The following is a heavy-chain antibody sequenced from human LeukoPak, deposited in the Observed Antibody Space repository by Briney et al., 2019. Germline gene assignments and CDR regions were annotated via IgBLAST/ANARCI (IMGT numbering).Heavy chain of an antibody. J-gene: IGHJ4*02. CDR3: ARHPGYSSGWWYFDF. CDR1: GGSINSNNHY. CDR2: INYSGTI. V-gene: IGHV4-39*01. Sequence: SETLSLTCNVSGGSINSNNHYWGWIRQPPGKGLEWLGSINYSGTIFYSPSLNSRVTISVDTSGNQFSLKLISATAADTAVYYCARHPGYSSGWWYFDFWGQGTLVTVSS. D-gene: IGHD5-18*01.